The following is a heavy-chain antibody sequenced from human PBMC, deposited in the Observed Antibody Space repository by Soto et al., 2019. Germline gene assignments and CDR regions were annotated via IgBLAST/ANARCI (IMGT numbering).Heavy chain of an antibody. J-gene: IGHJ4*02. CDR3: RVSGNYDY. CDR1: GFTFSSYD. Sequence: EVQLAESGGGMVQPGGSLRLSCVASGFTFSSYDMHWVRQAPGKGLEHVSSISSNGGTTYYGNSVKGRFTISRDNSKNTLYLQMGSLRAEDMAVYVRRVSGNYDYWGQGTLVTVSS. CDR2: ISSNGGTT. D-gene: IGHD1-7*01. V-gene: IGHV3-64*01.